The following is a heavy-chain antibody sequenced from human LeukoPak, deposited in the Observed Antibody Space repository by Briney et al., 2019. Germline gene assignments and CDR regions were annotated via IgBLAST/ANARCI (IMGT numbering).Heavy chain of an antibody. CDR1: GFTFDDYA. CDR2: ISWNSGSI. Sequence: GGSLRLSCAASGFTFDDYAMHWVRQAPGKGLEWVSGISWNSGSIGYADSVKGRFTISRDNAKNSLYLQMNSLRAEDTAVYYCAREGQVHSYGFGYWGQGTLVTVSS. J-gene: IGHJ4*02. CDR3: AREGQVHSYGFGY. D-gene: IGHD5-18*01. V-gene: IGHV3-9*01.